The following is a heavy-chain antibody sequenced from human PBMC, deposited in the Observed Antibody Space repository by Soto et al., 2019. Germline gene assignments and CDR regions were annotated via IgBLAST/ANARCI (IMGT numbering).Heavy chain of an antibody. CDR3: ARGGSIAARPYYYYGMDV. J-gene: IGHJ6*02. V-gene: IGHV3-53*01. CDR2: IYSGGST. D-gene: IGHD6-6*01. CDR1: GFTVSSNY. Sequence: GGSLRLSCAASGFTVSSNYMSWVRQAPGKGLEWVSVIYSGGSTYYADSVKGRFTISRDNSKNTLYLQMNSLRAEDTAVYYCARGGSIAARPYYYYGMDVWGQGTTVTVSS.